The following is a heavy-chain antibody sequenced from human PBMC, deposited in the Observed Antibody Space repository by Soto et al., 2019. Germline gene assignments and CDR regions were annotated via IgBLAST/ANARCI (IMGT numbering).Heavy chain of an antibody. CDR3: ARAYSGSYYGSRFDY. J-gene: IGHJ4*02. D-gene: IGHD1-26*01. CDR2: ISAYNGNT. Sequence: GSVKVSCKASGYTFTSYGISWVRQAPGQGLEWMGWISAYNGNTNYAQKFQGRVTLTTDTSTSTAYMELRSLTSDDTAVYYCARAYSGSYYGSRFDYWGQGTLVTVSP. V-gene: IGHV1-18*01. CDR1: GYTFTSYG.